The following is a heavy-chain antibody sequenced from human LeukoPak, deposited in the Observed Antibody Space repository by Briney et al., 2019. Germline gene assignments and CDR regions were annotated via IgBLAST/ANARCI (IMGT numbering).Heavy chain of an antibody. CDR3: ARVLAAHWNY. V-gene: IGHV3-72*01. J-gene: IGHJ4*02. Sequence: PGGSLRLSCAASGFTFSDHYMDWVRQAPGKGLEWVGRTRNKANGYTTQYAASVKGRFTISRDDSKNSLYMQMNSLKTEDTAVYYGARVLAAHWNYWGQGTLVTVSS. D-gene: IGHD1-1*01. CDR1: GFTFSDHY. CDR2: TRNKANGYTT.